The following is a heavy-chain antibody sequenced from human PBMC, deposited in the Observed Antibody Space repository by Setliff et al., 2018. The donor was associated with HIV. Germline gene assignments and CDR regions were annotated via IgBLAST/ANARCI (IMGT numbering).Heavy chain of an antibody. Sequence: SETLSLTCAVSDYSISSGYYWGWIRQPPGKGLEWIGSIYHSGSTYYNPSLKSRVTISVDTSKNQFSLNLSSVTAADTAVYYCARVFYYSAGSYSLDYWGQETLVTVSS. V-gene: IGHV4-38-2*01. CDR1: DYSISSGYY. CDR2: IYHSGST. CDR3: ARVFYYSAGSYSLDY. D-gene: IGHD3-10*01. J-gene: IGHJ4*01.